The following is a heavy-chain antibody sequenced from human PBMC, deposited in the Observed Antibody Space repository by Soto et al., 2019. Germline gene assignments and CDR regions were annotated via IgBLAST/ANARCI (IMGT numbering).Heavy chain of an antibody. D-gene: IGHD6-19*01. CDR3: AWLVTSFDY. CDR2: ISGSGGST. Sequence: PSGSLRLSCASSGFTFSSYAMSWVRQAPGKGLEWVSAISGSGGSTYYADAVKGRFTISRDNSKNTLYLQMNSLRAEDTAVYYCAWLVTSFDYWGQGTLVTVSS. J-gene: IGHJ4*02. V-gene: IGHV3-23*01. CDR1: GFTFSSYA.